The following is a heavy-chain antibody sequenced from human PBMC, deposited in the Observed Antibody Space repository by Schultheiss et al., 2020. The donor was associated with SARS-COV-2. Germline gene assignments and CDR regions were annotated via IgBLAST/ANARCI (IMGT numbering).Heavy chain of an antibody. Sequence: GGSLRLSCAASGFTFSSYAMSWVRQAPGKGLEWVSAISGSGGSTYYADSVKGRFTISRDTSKNTLYLQMDSLRAEDTAMYYCTVVGGSGSFYYYWGQGTLVTVSS. V-gene: IGHV3-23*01. J-gene: IGHJ4*02. CDR2: ISGSGGST. CDR1: GFTFSSYA. CDR3: TVVGGSGSFYYY. D-gene: IGHD3-10*01.